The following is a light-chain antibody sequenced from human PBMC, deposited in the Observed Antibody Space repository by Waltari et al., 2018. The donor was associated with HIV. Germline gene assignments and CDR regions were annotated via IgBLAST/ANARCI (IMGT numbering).Light chain of an antibody. CDR1: SSNIGRFT. CDR3: ATWTDSLSGVV. V-gene: IGLV1-47*01. J-gene: IGLJ2*01. CDR2: RNN. Sequence: QSVLTQPPSVSGTPGQRVIISCSGSSSNIGRFTVNFYQQLPGAAPKLFIYRNNQRPSGVPDRFSGSKSGTSASLAISGLRSEDEAHYYCATWTDSLSGVVFGGGTKLRVL.